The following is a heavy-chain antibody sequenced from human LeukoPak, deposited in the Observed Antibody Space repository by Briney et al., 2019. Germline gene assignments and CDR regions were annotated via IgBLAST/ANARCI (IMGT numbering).Heavy chain of an antibody. V-gene: IGHV4-61*09. CDR3: SYSSGYYYPIDY. J-gene: IGHJ4*02. D-gene: IGHD3-22*01. CDR2: IYTSGGT. CDR1: GGSISSGSYY. Sequence: PSQTLSLTCTVSGGSISSGSYYWSWIRQPAGKGLEWIGHIYTSGGTNYNPSLKSRVTISVDTSKNQFSLKLSSVSAADTAVYYCSYSSGYYYPIDYWGQGTLVTVSS.